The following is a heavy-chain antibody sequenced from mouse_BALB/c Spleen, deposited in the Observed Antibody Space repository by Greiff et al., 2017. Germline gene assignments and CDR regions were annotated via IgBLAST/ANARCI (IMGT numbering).Heavy chain of an antibody. J-gene: IGHJ3*01. CDR2: ISSGGST. CDR3: ARGDGNFAWFAY. CDR1: GFTFSSYA. Sequence: EVQVVESGGGLVKPGGSLKLSCAASGFTFSSYAMSWVRQTPEKRLEWVASISSGGSTYYPDSVKGRFTISRDNARNILYLQMSSLRSEDTAMYYCARGDGNFAWFAYWGQGTLVTVSA. V-gene: IGHV5-6-5*01. D-gene: IGHD2-1*01.